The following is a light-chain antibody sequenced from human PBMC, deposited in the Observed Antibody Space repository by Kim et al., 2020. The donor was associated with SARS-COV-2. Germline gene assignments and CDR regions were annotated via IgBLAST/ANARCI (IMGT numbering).Light chain of an antibody. J-gene: IGKJ2*01. CDR1: QSVSSY. CDR2: DAS. CDR3: QQRSNWPSYT. Sequence: LSPGERATLSCRASQSVSSYLAWYQQKPGQDPRLLIYDASNRATGIPARFSGSGSGTDFTLTISSLEPEDFAVYYCQQRSNWPSYTFGQGTKLEI. V-gene: IGKV3-11*01.